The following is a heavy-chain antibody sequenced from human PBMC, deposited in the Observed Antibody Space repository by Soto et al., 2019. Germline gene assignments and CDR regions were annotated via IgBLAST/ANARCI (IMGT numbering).Heavy chain of an antibody. CDR3: VRTTYFSDSSVYTRFFDY. V-gene: IGHV3-72*01. CDR2: SRDKAQGYST. CDR1: VFTFSDNY. D-gene: IGHD3-22*01. Sequence: PGGPLTLTCTVSVFTFSDNYIDWVREAPGKGLGWVGRSRDKAQGYSTIYAASVKGRFTTSRDESKSSVYLQMNSLETEDTAIYYCVRTTYFSDSSVYTRFFDYWGQGTLVTVSS. J-gene: IGHJ4*02.